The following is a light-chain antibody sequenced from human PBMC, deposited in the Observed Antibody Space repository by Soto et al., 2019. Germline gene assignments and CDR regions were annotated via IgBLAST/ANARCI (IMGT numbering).Light chain of an antibody. CDR1: SSDVGAYNY. J-gene: IGLJ3*02. Sequence: QSALTQPPSASGSPGQSVTISCTGTSSDVGAYNYVAWYQQYPGKAPKLMIYEVNKRPSGVPDRFSGSKSGKTASLTVSGLLPADEPDYHWTSYAVSNILVFGGGTKLTVL. CDR3: TSYAVSNILV. V-gene: IGLV2-8*01. CDR2: EVN.